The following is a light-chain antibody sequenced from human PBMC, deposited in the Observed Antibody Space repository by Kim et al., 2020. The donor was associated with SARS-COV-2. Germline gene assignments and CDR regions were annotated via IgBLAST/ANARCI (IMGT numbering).Light chain of an antibody. CDR1: SSDVGSYNL. J-gene: IGLJ2*01. CDR3: CSCAGSSTVV. CDR2: EVS. Sequence: QSALTQPASVSGSPGQSITISCTGTSSDVGSYNLVSWYQQHPGKAPKLMIYEVSKRPSGVSNRFSGSKSGNTASLTISGLRAEDEADYYCCSCAGSSTVVCSGGTHLTVL. V-gene: IGLV2-23*02.